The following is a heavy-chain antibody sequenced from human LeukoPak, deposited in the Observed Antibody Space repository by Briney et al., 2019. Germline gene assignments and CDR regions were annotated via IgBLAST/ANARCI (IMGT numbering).Heavy chain of an antibody. V-gene: IGHV3-48*04. J-gene: IGHJ6*03. D-gene: IGHD3-9*01. Sequence: GGSLRLSCAASGFAFSSYSMNWVRQAPGKGLEGVSYISSSSSTIYYADSVKGRFTISRDNAKNSLYLQMNSLRAEDTALYYCAKDLMYYDILTGPMDVWGKGTTVTISS. CDR2: ISSSSSTI. CDR1: GFAFSSYS. CDR3: AKDLMYYDILTGPMDV.